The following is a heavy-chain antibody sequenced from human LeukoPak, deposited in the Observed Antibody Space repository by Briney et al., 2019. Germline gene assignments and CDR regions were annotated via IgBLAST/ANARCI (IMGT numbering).Heavy chain of an antibody. D-gene: IGHD6-13*01. J-gene: IGHJ6*03. Sequence: AGGSLRLSCAASGFTFSSYSMNWVRQAPGKGLEWVSSISSSSSYIYYADSVKGRFTISRDNAKNSLYLQMNSLRAEDTAVYYCARGQSSSWYHYHYYMDVWGKGTTVTVSS. V-gene: IGHV3-21*01. CDR3: ARGQSSSWYHYHYYMDV. CDR2: ISSSSSYI. CDR1: GFTFSSYS.